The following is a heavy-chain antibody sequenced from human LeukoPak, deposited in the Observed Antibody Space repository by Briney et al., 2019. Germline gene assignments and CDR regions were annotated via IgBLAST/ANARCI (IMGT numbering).Heavy chain of an antibody. V-gene: IGHV3-9*01. D-gene: IGHD3-3*01. CDR1: GFFFDDYG. Sequence: GGSLRLSCAASGFFFDDYGMHWVRQVPGKGLEWVSGISWQSNTRKYADSVRGRFAISRDSAKNSLYLQMNSLKFEDTALYYCVKDRDFWSGLDVWGQGTMVTVS. CDR3: VKDRDFWSGLDV. CDR2: ISWQSNTR. J-gene: IGHJ6*02.